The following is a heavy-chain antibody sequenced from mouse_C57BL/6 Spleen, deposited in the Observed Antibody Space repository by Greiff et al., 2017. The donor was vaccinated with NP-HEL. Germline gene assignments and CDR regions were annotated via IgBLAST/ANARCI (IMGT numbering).Heavy chain of an antibody. CDR2: ISDGGSYT. CDR3: ARWDGNLYYFDY. Sequence: EVQVVESGGGLVKPGGSLKLSCAASGFTFSSYAMSWVRQTPEKRLEWVATISDGGSYTYYPDNVKGRFTISRDNAKNNLYLQMSHLKSEDTAMYYCARWDGNLYYFDYWGQGTTLTVSS. V-gene: IGHV5-4*01. J-gene: IGHJ2*01. CDR1: GFTFSSYA. D-gene: IGHD2-1*01.